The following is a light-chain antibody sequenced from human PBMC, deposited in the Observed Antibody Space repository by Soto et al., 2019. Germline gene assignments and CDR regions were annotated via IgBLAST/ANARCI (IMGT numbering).Light chain of an antibody. V-gene: IGLV2-14*01. Sequence: QSALTQPASVSGSPGQSITISCTGASNDIGRYNYVSWFQQHPDKAPKLVIYEVSNRPSGVSHRFSGSKSGNTASLSISGRQAEDEADYYGSSYTSSSRWVFGGGTKLTVL. CDR3: SSYTSSSRWV. CDR2: EVS. CDR1: SNDIGRYNY. J-gene: IGLJ3*02.